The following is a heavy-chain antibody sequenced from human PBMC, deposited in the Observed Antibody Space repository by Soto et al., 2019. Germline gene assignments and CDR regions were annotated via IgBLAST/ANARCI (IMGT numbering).Heavy chain of an antibody. CDR2: INWNGGST. J-gene: IGHJ4*02. Sequence: EVQLVESGGGVVRPGGSLRLSCAASGFTFDDYGMSWVRQAPGKGLEWVSGINWNGGSTGYADSVNGRFTISRDNARNSLHLQMNRLRAEDTALYYCARLDGGGWYGPGRYWGQGTLLSVSS. CDR1: GFTFDDYG. D-gene: IGHD6-19*01. CDR3: ARLDGGGWYGPGRY. V-gene: IGHV3-20*04.